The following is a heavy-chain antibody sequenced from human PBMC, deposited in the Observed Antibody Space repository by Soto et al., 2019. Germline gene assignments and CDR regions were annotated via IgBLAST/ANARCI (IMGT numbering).Heavy chain of an antibody. CDR3: ARGRDGYNFDAFDI. Sequence: TSETLSLTCTVSGGSISSGDYYWSWIRQPPGKGLEWIGYIYYSGSTYYNPSLKSRVTISVDTSKNQFSLKLSSVTAADTAVYYCARGRDGYNFDAFDIWGQGTMVTVSS. CDR2: IYYSGST. D-gene: IGHD5-12*01. J-gene: IGHJ3*02. V-gene: IGHV4-30-4*01. CDR1: GGSISSGDYY.